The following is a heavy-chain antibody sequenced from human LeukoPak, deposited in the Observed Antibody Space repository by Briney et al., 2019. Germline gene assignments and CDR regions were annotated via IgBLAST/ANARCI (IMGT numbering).Heavy chain of an antibody. Sequence: PSETLSLTCIVSGGSINSSSYYWVWIRQPPGKGLEWIGSVYYRGSTYYNPSLKSRVTTSVDTSKNEFSLKLSSVTAADTAVYYCARQAPHCSSISCPDYWGQGTLVTVSS. CDR1: GGSINSSSYY. CDR2: VYYRGST. D-gene: IGHD2-2*01. CDR3: ARQAPHCSSISCPDY. J-gene: IGHJ4*02. V-gene: IGHV4-39*01.